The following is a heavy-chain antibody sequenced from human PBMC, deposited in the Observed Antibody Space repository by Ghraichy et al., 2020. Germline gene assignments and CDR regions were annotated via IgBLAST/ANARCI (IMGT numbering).Heavy chain of an antibody. D-gene: IGHD6-19*01. V-gene: IGHV4-34*01. CDR3: ARFDGYSSGWYGGYNWFDP. CDR1: GGSFSGYY. CDR2: INHSGST. Sequence: SETLSLTCAVYGGSFSGYYWSWIRQPPGKGLEWIGEINHSGSTNYNPSLKSRVTISVDTSKNQFSLKLSSVTAADTAVYYCARFDGYSSGWYGGYNWFDPWGQGTLVTVSS. J-gene: IGHJ5*02.